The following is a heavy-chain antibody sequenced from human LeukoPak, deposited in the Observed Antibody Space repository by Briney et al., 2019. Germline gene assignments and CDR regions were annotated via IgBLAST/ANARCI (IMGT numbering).Heavy chain of an antibody. Sequence: QTGGSLRLSCAASGFTFSNYWMSWVRQAPGKGLEWVANIRKDGSEKHYVDSVKGRFTTSRDNARNSLFLQMNSLRAEDTAVYYCASGAPKWLQQSWGQGTLVTVSS. CDR2: IRKDGSEK. CDR1: GFTFSNYW. D-gene: IGHD5-24*01. J-gene: IGHJ4*02. CDR3: ASGAPKWLQQS. V-gene: IGHV3-7*01.